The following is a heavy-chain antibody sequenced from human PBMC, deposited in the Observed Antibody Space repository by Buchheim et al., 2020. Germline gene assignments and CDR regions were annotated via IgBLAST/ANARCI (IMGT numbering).Heavy chain of an antibody. D-gene: IGHD4-17*01. CDR2: IWYDGSNK. J-gene: IGHJ6*02. Sequence: QVQLVESGGGVVQPGRSLRLSCAASGFTFSSYGMHWVRQAPGKGLEWVAVIWYDGSNKYYADSVKGRFTISRDNSKKTLYLQMNSLRAEDTAVYYCARDYGDYYYYYYGMDVWGQGTT. CDR3: ARDYGDYYYYYYGMDV. CDR1: GFTFSSYG. V-gene: IGHV3-33*01.